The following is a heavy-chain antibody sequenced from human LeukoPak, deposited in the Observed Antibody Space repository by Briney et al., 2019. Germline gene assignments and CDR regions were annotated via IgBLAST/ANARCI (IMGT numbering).Heavy chain of an antibody. CDR2: TYYTSKWNT. CDR3: ARGRASALDV. Sequence: SQTLSLTRAISGDSVSTSGVAWNWVRQSPSRGLEWLGRTYYTSKWNTDYAVSVKSRIVVNPDTSKNQFSLQLNSVTSEDTAVYYCARGRASALDVWGQGTMVTVSS. V-gene: IGHV6-1*01. D-gene: IGHD6-25*01. CDR1: GDSVSTSGVA. J-gene: IGHJ3*01.